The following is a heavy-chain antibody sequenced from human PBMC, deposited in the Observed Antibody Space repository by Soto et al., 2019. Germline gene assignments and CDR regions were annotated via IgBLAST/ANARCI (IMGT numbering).Heavy chain of an antibody. J-gene: IGHJ3*02. Sequence: WSLRLSCASSGFTFSSYAMSWVRQAPLKGLEWVSAISGSGGSTYYADSVKGRFTISRDNSKNTLYLQMNSLRAEDTAVYYCAKFTSGPVSPFDIWGQVTMGTVSS. CDR2: ISGSGGST. CDR3: AKFTSGPVSPFDI. CDR1: GFTFSSYA. D-gene: IGHD6-19*01. V-gene: IGHV3-23*01.